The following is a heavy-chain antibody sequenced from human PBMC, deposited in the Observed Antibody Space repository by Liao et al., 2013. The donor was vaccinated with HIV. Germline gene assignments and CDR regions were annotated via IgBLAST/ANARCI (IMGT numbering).Heavy chain of an antibody. CDR2: IYYSGST. D-gene: IGHD2-15*01. J-gene: IGHJ5*02. Sequence: QLQLQESGPGLVKPSETLSLTCTVSIGSISSSSYYWGWIRQPPGKGLEWIGSIYYSGSTYYNPSLKSRVTISVDTSKNQFSLKVNSVTAADTAFYYCARESYIAVDLWGQGTLVTVSS. CDR1: IGSISSSSYY. CDR3: ARESYIAVDL. V-gene: IGHV4-39*07.